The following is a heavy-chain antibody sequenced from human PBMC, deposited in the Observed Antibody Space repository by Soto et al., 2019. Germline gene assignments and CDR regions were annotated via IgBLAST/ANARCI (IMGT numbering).Heavy chain of an antibody. D-gene: IGHD5-18*01. V-gene: IGHV4-38-2*01. Sequence: PSETLSLTCAVSGYSITNGYYWGWIRQPPGKGLEWIGSIYHSGNTYYNPSLKSRVTISVDTSKNQFSLKLSSVTAADTAVYYCARSRRERGYSYIFPYCYYGMDVWGQGTTVTVSS. CDR2: IYHSGNT. J-gene: IGHJ6*02. CDR1: GYSITNGYY. CDR3: ARSRRERGYSYIFPYCYYGMDV.